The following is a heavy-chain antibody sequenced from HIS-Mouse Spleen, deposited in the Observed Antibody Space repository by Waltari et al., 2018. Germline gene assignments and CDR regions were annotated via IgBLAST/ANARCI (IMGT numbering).Heavy chain of an antibody. V-gene: IGHV3-7*01. D-gene: IGHD1-26*01. Sequence: EVQLVESGGGLVQPGGSLRLSCAASGFTFSRYWMSWVRQVPGKGLEWVANIKQDGSEKYYVDSVKGRFTISRDNAKNSLYLQMNSLRAEDTAVYYCARDSGGSYFDYWGQGTLVTVSS. CDR2: IKQDGSEK. CDR3: ARDSGGSYFDY. CDR1: GFTFSRYW. J-gene: IGHJ4*02.